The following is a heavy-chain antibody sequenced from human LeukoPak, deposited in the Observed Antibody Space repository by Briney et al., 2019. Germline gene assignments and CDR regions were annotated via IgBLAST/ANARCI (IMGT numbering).Heavy chain of an antibody. Sequence: GGSLRLSCAASGFTFDDYAMHWVRQAPGKGLEWVSAISGSGGSTYYADSVKGRFTISRDNSKNTLYLQMNSLRAEDTAVYYCATSRIAVAGTFDYWGQGTLVTVSS. J-gene: IGHJ4*02. CDR1: GFTFDDYA. V-gene: IGHV3-23*01. CDR3: ATSRIAVAGTFDY. CDR2: ISGSGGST. D-gene: IGHD6-19*01.